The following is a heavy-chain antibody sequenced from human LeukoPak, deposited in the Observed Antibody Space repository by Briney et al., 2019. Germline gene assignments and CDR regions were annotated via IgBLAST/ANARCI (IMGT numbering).Heavy chain of an antibody. J-gene: IGHJ4*02. CDR2: INPNSGGT. CDR3: ARVHFYDSSGYSLMNP. Sequence: ASVKVSCKASGYTFTDYYMHWVRQAPGQGLEWMGWINPNSGGTNYAQKFQGRVTMTRDTSISTAYMELSRLKSDDTAVYYCARVHFYDSSGYSLMNPWGQGTLVTVYS. D-gene: IGHD3-22*01. CDR1: GYTFTDYY. V-gene: IGHV1-2*02.